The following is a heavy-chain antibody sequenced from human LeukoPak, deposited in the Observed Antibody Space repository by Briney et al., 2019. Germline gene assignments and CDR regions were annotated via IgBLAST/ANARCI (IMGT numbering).Heavy chain of an antibody. J-gene: IGHJ4*02. CDR3: AKEGDGGFYRFLEWPHLFDY. CDR1: GFTFSTYG. D-gene: IGHD3-3*01. Sequence: PGGSLRLSCAASGFTFSTYGMSWVRQAPGKGLEWVSAISGSGGSTYYADSVKGRFTISRDNSKNTLYLQMNSLRAEDTAVYYCAKEGDGGFYRFLEWPHLFDYWGQGTLVTVSS. V-gene: IGHV3-23*01. CDR2: ISGSGGST.